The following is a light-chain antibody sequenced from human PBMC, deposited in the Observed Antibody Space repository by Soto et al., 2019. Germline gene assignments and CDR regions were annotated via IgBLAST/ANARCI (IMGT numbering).Light chain of an antibody. J-gene: IGLJ3*02. CDR2: DDS. CDR3: QVWDRSSDHPDWV. Sequence: SYELTQPPSVSVAPGQTARISCGGDNIGSQSVHWYQQKPGQAPVLVVYDDSDRPSGIPDRFSGSNSGNTATLTISRVEAGDEADYYCQVWDRSSDHPDWVFGGGTKLTVL. V-gene: IGLV3-21*02. CDR1: NIGSQS.